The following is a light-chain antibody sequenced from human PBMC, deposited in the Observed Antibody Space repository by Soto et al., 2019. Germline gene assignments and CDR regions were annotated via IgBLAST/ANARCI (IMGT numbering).Light chain of an antibody. CDR2: DNN. J-gene: IGLJ3*02. Sequence: QSVLTQPPSVSAAPGQKVTISCSGISSNIGNNYISWYQQLPGTAPKLLICDNNKRPSGIPDRFSGSKSGTSATLGITGLQTGDEADYYCGTWDSSLSANWVFGGGTKVTVL. CDR3: GTWDSSLSANWV. V-gene: IGLV1-51*01. CDR1: SSNIGNNY.